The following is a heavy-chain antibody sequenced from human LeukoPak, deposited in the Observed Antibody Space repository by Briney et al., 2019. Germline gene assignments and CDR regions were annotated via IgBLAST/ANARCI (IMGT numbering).Heavy chain of an antibody. CDR2: INPSGGST. D-gene: IGHD2-15*01. J-gene: IGHJ4*02. V-gene: IGHV1-46*01. CDR1: GYTFTSYY. Sequence: GASVKVSCKASGYTFTSYYMHWVRQAPGQGLEWMGIINPSGGSTSYAQKFQGRVTMTRDMSTSTVYMELSSLRSEDTAVYYCARDQVVAPFDYWGQGTLVTVSS. CDR3: ARDQVVAPFDY.